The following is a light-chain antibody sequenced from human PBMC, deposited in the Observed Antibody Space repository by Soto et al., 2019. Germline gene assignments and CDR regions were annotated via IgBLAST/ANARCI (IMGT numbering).Light chain of an antibody. Sequence: ALPMTQSPSSLSASVGDRVTITCRASQGIRNDLGWYQQKPGKAPKLLIYAASTLQSGVPSRFSGSGSGTDFTLTISSLQPEDFAAYYCLQDYSYPYTFGQGTNLEIK. J-gene: IGKJ2*01. CDR2: AAS. CDR3: LQDYSYPYT. V-gene: IGKV1-6*01. CDR1: QGIRND.